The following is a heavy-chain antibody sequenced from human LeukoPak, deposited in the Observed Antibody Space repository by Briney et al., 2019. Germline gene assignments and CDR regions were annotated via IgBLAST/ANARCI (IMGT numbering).Heavy chain of an antibody. D-gene: IGHD1-26*01. J-gene: IGHJ3*02. V-gene: IGHV3-21*01. CDR3: ARDFQKWEPTLDAFDI. CDR2: VSTGSNYI. Sequence: GGSLRLSCAASGFTFSSYGMHWVRQAPGKGLEWVSSVSTGSNYIYYADSVKGRFTISRDNDKNSLYLQMNSLRAEDTAVYYCARDFQKWEPTLDAFDIWGQGTMVTVSS. CDR1: GFTFSSYG.